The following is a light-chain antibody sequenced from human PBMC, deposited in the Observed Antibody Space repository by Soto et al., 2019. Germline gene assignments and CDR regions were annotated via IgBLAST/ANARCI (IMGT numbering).Light chain of an antibody. J-gene: IGKJ1*01. CDR1: QSVSSN. Sequence: EIGMTQSPATVSVSPGERATLSCRASQSVSSNLAWYQQKPGQAPRLLIYGSSTRATGIPARFSGSGSGTEFTLTISSLQSEDFAVYYCHQYNNWPRTFGQGTKVDIK. CDR3: HQYNNWPRT. V-gene: IGKV3-15*01. CDR2: GSS.